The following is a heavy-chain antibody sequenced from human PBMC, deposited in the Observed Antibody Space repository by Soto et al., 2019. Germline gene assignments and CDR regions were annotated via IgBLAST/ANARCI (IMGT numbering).Heavy chain of an antibody. J-gene: IGHJ2*01. CDR1: GFTFSSYS. Sequence: GGSLRLSCAASGFTFSSYSMNWVRQAPGKGLEWVSSISSSSSYIYYADSVKGRFTISRDNAKNSLYLQMNSLRAEDTAVYYGARDGGNWYFDLWGRGTLVTVSS. CDR3: ARDGGNWYFDL. D-gene: IGHD2-15*01. CDR2: ISSSSSYI. V-gene: IGHV3-21*01.